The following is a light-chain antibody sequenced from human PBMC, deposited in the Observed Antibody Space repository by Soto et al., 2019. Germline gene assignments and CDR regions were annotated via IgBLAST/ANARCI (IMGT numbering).Light chain of an antibody. CDR3: QQYNNSPPT. CDR2: GAS. Sequence: EIVMTQSPATLSLSPGERATLSCRASQSVSGNLAWYQQKPGQAPRLLIYGASTRATGIPARFSGSGSGTEFTLTISSLQSEDFAVYYCQQYNNSPPTFGQGTRLEIK. J-gene: IGKJ5*01. CDR1: QSVSGN. V-gene: IGKV3-15*01.